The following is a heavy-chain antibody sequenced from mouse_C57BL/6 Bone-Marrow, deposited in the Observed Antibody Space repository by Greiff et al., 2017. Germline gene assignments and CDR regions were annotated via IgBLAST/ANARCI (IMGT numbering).Heavy chain of an antibody. CDR2: ISSGGDYI. CDR3: TRGSSGYVWFAY. J-gene: IGHJ3*01. D-gene: IGHD3-2*02. Sequence: VESGEGLVKPGGSLKLSCAASGFTFSSYAMSWVRQTPEKRLEWVAYISSGGDYIYYADTVKGRFTISRDNARNTLYLQMSSLKSEDTAMYYCTRGSSGYVWFAYWGQGTLVTVSA. CDR1: GFTFSSYA. V-gene: IGHV5-9-1*02.